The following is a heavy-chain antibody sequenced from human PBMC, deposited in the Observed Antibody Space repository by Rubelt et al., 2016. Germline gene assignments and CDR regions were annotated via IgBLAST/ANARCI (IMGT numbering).Heavy chain of an antibody. CDR3: ARSGADVVVPAVIRVEGDAFDI. D-gene: IGHD2-2*02. V-gene: IGHV3-74*01. CDR1: GFTFSSYW. Sequence: EVQLVESGGGLVQPGGSLRLSCAASGFTFSSYWMHWVRQAPGKGLVWVSRINSDGSSTSYADSVKGRFNISRESDKNTLYLTMNSLRAEETAVYYCARSGADVVVPAVIRVEGDAFDIWGQGTMVTVSS. CDR2: INSDGSST. J-gene: IGHJ3*02.